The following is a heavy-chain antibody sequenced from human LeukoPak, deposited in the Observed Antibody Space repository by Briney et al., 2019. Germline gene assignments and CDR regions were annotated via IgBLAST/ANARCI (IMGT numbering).Heavy chain of an antibody. D-gene: IGHD2-2*01. CDR2: IYTSGST. J-gene: IGHJ3*02. CDR1: SASIGSGSFY. Sequence: SETLSLTCTVSSASIGSGSFYWSWIRQPAGKGLEWIGRIYTSGSTNYNPSLKSRVTISVDTSKNQFSLKLSSVTAADTALYYCARETDSYCSSTNCYGAFDIWGQGTMVTVSS. V-gene: IGHV4-61*02. CDR3: ARETDSYCSSTNCYGAFDI.